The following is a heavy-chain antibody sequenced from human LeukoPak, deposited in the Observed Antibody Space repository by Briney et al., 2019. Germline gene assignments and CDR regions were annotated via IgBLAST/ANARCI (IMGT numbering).Heavy chain of an antibody. D-gene: IGHD3-16*02. CDR2: INHSGST. CDR3: ARKSSYDYVWGSYRPYFDY. CDR1: GGSFSGYY. J-gene: IGHJ4*02. Sequence: TSETLSLTCAVYGGSFSGYYCSWIRQPPGKWLELIGEINHSGSTNYNPSLKSRVTISVDTSKNQFSLKLSSVTAADTAVYYCARKSSYDYVWGSYRPYFDYWGQGTLVTVSS. V-gene: IGHV4-34*01.